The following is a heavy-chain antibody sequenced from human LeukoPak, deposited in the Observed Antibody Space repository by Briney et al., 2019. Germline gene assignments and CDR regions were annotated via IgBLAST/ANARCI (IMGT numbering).Heavy chain of an antibody. CDR1: GYTFTGYY. D-gene: IGHD6-6*01. CDR2: INPNSGGT. CDR3: ARGMLEGIAARGFDY. Sequence: ASVKVSCKASGYTFTGYYMHWVRQAPGQGLEWMGWINPNSGGTNYAQKFQGRVTITRDTSISTAYMELSRLRSDDTAVYYCARGMLEGIAARGFDYWGQGTLVTVSS. J-gene: IGHJ4*02. V-gene: IGHV1-2*02.